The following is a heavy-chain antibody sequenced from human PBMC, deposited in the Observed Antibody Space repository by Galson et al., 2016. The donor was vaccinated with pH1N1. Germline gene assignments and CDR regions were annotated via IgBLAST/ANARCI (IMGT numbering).Heavy chain of an antibody. Sequence: SVKVSCKASGDIFNSYAINWVRQAPGQGLEWMGGIIAIFNTPNYAQDFQGRVKITADKPTTTVYLELSGLTSEDTAVYYCARARNYYGNEAFDIWGQGTMVIVSS. CDR1: GDIFNSYA. V-gene: IGHV1-69*06. D-gene: IGHD3-22*01. CDR2: IIAIFNTP. J-gene: IGHJ3*02. CDR3: ARARNYYGNEAFDI.